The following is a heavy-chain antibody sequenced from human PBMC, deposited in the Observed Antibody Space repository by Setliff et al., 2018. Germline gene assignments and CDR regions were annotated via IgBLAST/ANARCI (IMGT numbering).Heavy chain of an antibody. Sequence: SETLSLTCNVSGVSISSYYWSWTRQPPGKGLESIGYIQKSGGTNYNPALKSRVTISVDTSTNQFSLKLRSVTAADTAVYFRASESHFYSSYEAFDTWGQGTKVTVSS. J-gene: IGHJ3*02. V-gene: IGHV4-59*01. CDR2: IQKSGGT. D-gene: IGHD3-3*02. CDR1: GVSISSYY. CDR3: ASESHFYSSYEAFDT.